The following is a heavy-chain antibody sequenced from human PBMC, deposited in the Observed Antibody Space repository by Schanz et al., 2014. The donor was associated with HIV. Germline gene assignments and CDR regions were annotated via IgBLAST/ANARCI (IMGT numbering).Heavy chain of an antibody. D-gene: IGHD3-3*02. CDR1: GGTFSSYA. V-gene: IGHV1-69*01. CDR3: AKSPIFGDVIFYGMDV. Sequence: QVQLVQSGAEVKKPGSSVKVSCKASGGTFSSYAISWVRQAPGQGLEWMGGMIPSFRLRTYAQKFQGRVTIAADESASTAYMELNSLRSDDTAVYYCAKSPIFGDVIFYGMDVWGQGPTVTVSS. J-gene: IGHJ6*02. CDR2: MIPSFRLR.